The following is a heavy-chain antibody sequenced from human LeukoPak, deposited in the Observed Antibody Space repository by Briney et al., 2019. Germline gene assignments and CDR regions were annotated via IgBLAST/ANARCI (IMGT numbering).Heavy chain of an antibody. CDR1: GFTFDDYA. J-gene: IGHJ4*02. CDR2: ISWNSGSI. V-gene: IGHV3-9*01. Sequence: GGSLRLPCAASGFTFDDYAMHWVRQAPGKGLEWVSGISWNSGSIGYADSVKGRFTISRDNAKNSLYLQMNSLRAEDTALYYCTAMAKGDDYWGQGTLVTVSS. CDR3: TAMAKGDDY. D-gene: IGHD5-18*01.